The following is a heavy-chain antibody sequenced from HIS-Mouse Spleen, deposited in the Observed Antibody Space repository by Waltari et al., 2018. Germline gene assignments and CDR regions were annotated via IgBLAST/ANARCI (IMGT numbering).Heavy chain of an antibody. J-gene: IGHJ2*01. CDR1: GGSISRSSSY. D-gene: IGHD6-13*01. CDR2: IYYSGST. V-gene: IGHV4-39*07. Sequence: QLQLQELGPGLVKPSETLSLTCTVPGGSISRSSSYWGWIRQPPGKGLEWIGSIYYSGSTYYNPSLKSRVTISVDTSKNQFSLKLSSVTAADTAVYYCAREIPYSSSWYDWYFDLWGRGTLVTVSS. CDR3: AREIPYSSSWYDWYFDL.